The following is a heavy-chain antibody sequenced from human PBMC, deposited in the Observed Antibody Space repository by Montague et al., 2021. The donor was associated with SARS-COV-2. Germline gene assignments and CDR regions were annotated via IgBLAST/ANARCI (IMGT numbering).Heavy chain of an antibody. CDR3: ATEGAAAGFDF. D-gene: IGHD6-13*01. Sequence: SETLSLTCIVSGDSISSSNYYWGWIRQPPGKGLEYIGSLYYSGSTYYNPSLRSRVTISVETSKNQLSLRLNTVTAADTAVYYCATEGAAAGFDFWGQGILVTVSS. CDR1: GDSISSSNYY. V-gene: IGHV4-39*02. CDR2: LYYSGST. J-gene: IGHJ4*02.